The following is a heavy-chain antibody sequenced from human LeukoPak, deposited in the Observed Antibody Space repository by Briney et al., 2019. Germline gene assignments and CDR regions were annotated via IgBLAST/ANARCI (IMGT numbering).Heavy chain of an antibody. CDR2: MYYTGST. CDR1: GGSIRSYY. D-gene: IGHD2-21*02. J-gene: IGHJ4*02. V-gene: IGHV4-59*03. CDR3: AAVVVSGTPYFDY. Sequence: SETLSLTCAVSGGSIRSYYWTWIRQPPGKGLEWIGYMYYTGSTKYNPSLKSRVSISVDTSKNQFSLTLTSVTAADTAVYYCAAVVVSGTPYFDYWGQGTLVTVSS.